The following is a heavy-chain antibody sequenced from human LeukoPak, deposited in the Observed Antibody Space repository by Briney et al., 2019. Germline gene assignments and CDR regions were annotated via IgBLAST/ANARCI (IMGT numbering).Heavy chain of an antibody. CDR2: INQDGGEK. J-gene: IGHJ6*03. CDR1: GFTFSNYW. D-gene: IGHD2-2*01. V-gene: IGHV3-7*01. Sequence: TGGSLRLSCAASGFTFSNYWMSWVRQAPGKGLEWVANINQDGGEKYYVDSVKGRFTISRDNAKNSLFLQMSSLRAEDTAVYYCARDWGYCSSTSCSSGMDVWGKGTTVTVSS. CDR3: ARDWGYCSSTSCSSGMDV.